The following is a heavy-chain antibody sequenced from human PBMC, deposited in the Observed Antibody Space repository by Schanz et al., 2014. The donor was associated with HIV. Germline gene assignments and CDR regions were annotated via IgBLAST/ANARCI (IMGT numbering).Heavy chain of an antibody. CDR1: GYTFTDYF. CDR2: INPNEGDT. D-gene: IGHD2-2*01. Sequence: QVQLVQSGAEAKKPGASVKVSCKASGYTFTDYFVHWVRQAPGQGLEWMGWINPNEGDTKVAQKFRGQVTMTRDTTISTAYMELARLRYDDTAVYYCAKSRFQLHWFDSWGQGTLVTVSS. V-gene: IGHV1-2*02. CDR3: AKSRFQLHWFDS. J-gene: IGHJ5*01.